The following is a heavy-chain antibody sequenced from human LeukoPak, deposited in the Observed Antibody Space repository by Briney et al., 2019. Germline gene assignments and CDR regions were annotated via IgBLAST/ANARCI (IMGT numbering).Heavy chain of an antibody. D-gene: IGHD1-26*01. CDR1: GFTFSSYS. CDR3: ARADLIVGASFVY. Sequence: GGSLRLSCAASGFTFSSYSMNWVRQAPGKGLEWVSSISSSSSYIYYADSVKGRFTISRDNAKNSLYLQMNSLRAEDTAVYYCARADLIVGASFVYWGQGTLVTVSS. J-gene: IGHJ4*02. V-gene: IGHV3-21*01. CDR2: ISSSSSYI.